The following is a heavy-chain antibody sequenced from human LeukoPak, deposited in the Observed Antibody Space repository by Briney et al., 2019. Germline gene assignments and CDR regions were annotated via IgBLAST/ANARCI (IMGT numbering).Heavy chain of an antibody. Sequence: RTSETLSLTCAVYGGSFSGYYWSWIRQPAGKGLEWIGRIYTSGSNNYNPSLKSRVTMSVDTSKNQFSLKLSSVTAADTAMYYCAREVADYGGYYYYHYMDVWGKGTTVTISS. CDR2: IYTSGSN. CDR1: GGSFSGYY. J-gene: IGHJ6*03. V-gene: IGHV4-4*07. CDR3: AREVADYGGYYYYHYMDV. D-gene: IGHD4-23*01.